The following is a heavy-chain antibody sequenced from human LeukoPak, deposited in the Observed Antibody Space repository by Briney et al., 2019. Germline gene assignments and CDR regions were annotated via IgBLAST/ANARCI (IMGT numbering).Heavy chain of an antibody. J-gene: IGHJ4*02. CDR2: IYYSGST. CDR1: GGSIISSSYY. CDR3: ARVSGNYYVDFDY. Sequence: PSETLSLSCAVSGGSIISSSYYWGRIRQPPGKGLQWIGSIYYSGSTYYSPSLKSRVTISVDTSKNHFSLKLSSVTAADTAVYYCARVSGNYYVDFDYWSQGTLVTVSS. D-gene: IGHD1-26*01. V-gene: IGHV4-39*02.